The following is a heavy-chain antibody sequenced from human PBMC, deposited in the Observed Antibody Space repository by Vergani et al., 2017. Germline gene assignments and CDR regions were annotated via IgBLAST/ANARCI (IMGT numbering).Heavy chain of an antibody. CDR1: GGSFSGYY. V-gene: IGHV4-34*01. CDR2: INHSGST. J-gene: IGHJ6*03. CDR3: ARGGATVSGCGEPHYYYMDV. Sequence: QVQLQQWGAGLLTPSETLSLTCAVYGGSFSGYYWSWIRQPPGKGLEWIGEINHSGSTNYNPSLKSRVTISVDTSKNQFSLKLSSVTAADTAVYYCARGGATVSGCGEPHYYYMDVWGKGTTVTVSS. D-gene: IGHD3-10*01.